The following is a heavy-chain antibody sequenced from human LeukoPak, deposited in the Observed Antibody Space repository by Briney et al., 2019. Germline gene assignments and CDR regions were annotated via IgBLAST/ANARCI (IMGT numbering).Heavy chain of an antibody. CDR3: ARDVAGMDGY. Sequence: PGGSLRLSCAASGFPFSNYWMHWVRQAPGKGLVWVSRINEDGWTTDYADSVKGRFAISRDNAKNTLYLQMNSLRAKDAAVYYCARDVAGMDGYWGQGTLVTVSS. J-gene: IGHJ4*02. CDR1: GFPFSNYW. D-gene: IGHD2-15*01. V-gene: IGHV3-74*01. CDR2: INEDGWTT.